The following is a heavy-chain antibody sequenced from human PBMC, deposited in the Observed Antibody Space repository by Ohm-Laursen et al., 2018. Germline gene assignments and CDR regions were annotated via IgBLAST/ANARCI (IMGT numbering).Heavy chain of an antibody. CDR2: ITVNGDNT. Sequence: SLRLSCTASRFTFSDYYMNWVCQALGKGLEWVSAITVNGDNTFYADSVKGRFTISRDNSKNTLYLQMNSLTAEDTAAYYCEGKGPQQLYWGQGTLVTVSS. CDR3: EGKGPQQLY. CDR1: RFTFSDYY. V-gene: IGHV3-23*01. J-gene: IGHJ4*02. D-gene: IGHD6-13*01.